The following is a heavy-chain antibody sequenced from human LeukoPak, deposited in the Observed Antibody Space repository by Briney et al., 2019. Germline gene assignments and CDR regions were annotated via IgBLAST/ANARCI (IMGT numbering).Heavy chain of an antibody. CDR3: ARVNPPVFYDFWSGYPNYYYYGMDV. V-gene: IGHV3-48*02. D-gene: IGHD3-3*01. Sequence: GGSLRLSCAASGFTFSIYNMNWVRLAPGKGLEWVSYIGSSSTIYYADSVRGRFTISRDNAKNSLYLQMNSLRDDDTAVYYCARVNPPVFYDFWSGYPNYYYYGMDVWGQGTTVTVSS. CDR1: GFTFSIYN. CDR2: IGSSSTI. J-gene: IGHJ6*02.